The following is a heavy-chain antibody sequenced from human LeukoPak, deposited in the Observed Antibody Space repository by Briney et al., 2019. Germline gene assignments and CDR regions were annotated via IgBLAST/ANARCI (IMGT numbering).Heavy chain of an antibody. CDR2: ISSSSSYI. J-gene: IGHJ6*02. D-gene: IGHD3-3*01. CDR1: GFTFSSYS. Sequence: PGGSLRLSCAASGFTFSSYSMNWVRQAPGKGLEWVSSISSSSSYIYYADSVKGRFTISRDNAKNSLYLQMNSLRAEDTAVYYCAREDYDFWSGYASYGMDVWGQGTTVTVSS. V-gene: IGHV3-21*01. CDR3: AREDYDFWSGYASYGMDV.